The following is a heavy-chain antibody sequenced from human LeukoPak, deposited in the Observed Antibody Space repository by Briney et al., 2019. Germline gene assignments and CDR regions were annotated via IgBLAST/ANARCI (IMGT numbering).Heavy chain of an antibody. J-gene: IGHJ4*02. D-gene: IGHD2-2*02. CDR1: GFTFSSYS. Sequence: GGSLRLPCAASGFTFSSYSMNWVRQAPGKGLEWVSSISSSSSYIYYADSVKGRFTISRDNAKNSLYLQMNSLRAEDTAVYYCARDGVVPAAIFPLDYWGQGTLVTVSS. CDR2: ISSSSSYI. CDR3: ARDGVVPAAIFPLDY. V-gene: IGHV3-21*01.